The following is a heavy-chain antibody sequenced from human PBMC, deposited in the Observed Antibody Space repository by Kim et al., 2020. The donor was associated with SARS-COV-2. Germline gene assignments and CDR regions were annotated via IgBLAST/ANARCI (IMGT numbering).Heavy chain of an antibody. Sequence: YADSAKGRLTIHRDNAKNSLYLQMNSLRAEDTAVYYCARAYSSGWAYFDYWGQEPWSPSPQ. D-gene: IGHD6-19*01. J-gene: IGHJ4*01. V-gene: IGHV3-21*01. CDR3: ARAYSSGWAYFDY.